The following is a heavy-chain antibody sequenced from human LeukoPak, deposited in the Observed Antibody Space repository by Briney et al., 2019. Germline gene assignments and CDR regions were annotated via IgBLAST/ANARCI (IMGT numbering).Heavy chain of an antibody. J-gene: IGHJ3*02. V-gene: IGHV3-23*01. Sequence: GGSLRLSCAASGFTFSSYAMSWVRQAPGKGLEWVSAISGSGGSTYYADSVKGRFTISRDNSKNTLYLQMNSLRAEDTAVYYCARAYWGEYDAFDIWGQGTMVTVSS. D-gene: IGHD3-16*01. CDR2: ISGSGGST. CDR1: GFTFSSYA. CDR3: ARAYWGEYDAFDI.